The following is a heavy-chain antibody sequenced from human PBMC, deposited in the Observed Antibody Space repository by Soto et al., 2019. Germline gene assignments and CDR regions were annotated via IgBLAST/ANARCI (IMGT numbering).Heavy chain of an antibody. Sequence: QVQLVESGGGVVQPGRSLRLSCAASGFTFSSYAMHWVRQAPGKGLEWVAVISYDGSNKYYADSAKGRFTISRDNSKNTLYLQMNSLRAEDTAVYYCARDLLDTATPGIFDYWGQGTLVTVSS. D-gene: IGHD5-18*01. CDR3: ARDLLDTATPGIFDY. J-gene: IGHJ4*02. CDR2: ISYDGSNK. CDR1: GFTFSSYA. V-gene: IGHV3-30-3*01.